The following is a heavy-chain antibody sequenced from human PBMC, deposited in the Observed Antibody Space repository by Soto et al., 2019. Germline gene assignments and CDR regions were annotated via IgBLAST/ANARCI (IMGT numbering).Heavy chain of an antibody. CDR2: MTGDGRTT. CDR1: GFTFGDYW. CDR3: ATAEVDY. Sequence: GGSLRLSCAASGFTFGDYWMHWVRQPPGKGPEWVSRMTGDGRTTQYADSVKGRFTASRDNAKSTLYLQMNSLRAEDTAVYYCATAEVDYWGPGTLVTVLL. J-gene: IGHJ4*02. V-gene: IGHV3-74*03.